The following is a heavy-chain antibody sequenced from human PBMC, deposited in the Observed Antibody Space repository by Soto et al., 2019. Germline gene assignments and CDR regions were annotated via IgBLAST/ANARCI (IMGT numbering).Heavy chain of an antibody. D-gene: IGHD2-15*01. Sequence: GGSLRLSCAASGFTFSTYSMNWVRQAPGKGLEWVSYISSSSRTIYYADSVKGRFTISRDNAKNSLYLQMDSLRAEDTAVYYCARVLVVVAATQDVWGKGTTVTVSS. CDR1: GFTFSTYS. V-gene: IGHV3-48*01. CDR2: ISSSSRTI. J-gene: IGHJ6*04. CDR3: ARVLVVVAATQDV.